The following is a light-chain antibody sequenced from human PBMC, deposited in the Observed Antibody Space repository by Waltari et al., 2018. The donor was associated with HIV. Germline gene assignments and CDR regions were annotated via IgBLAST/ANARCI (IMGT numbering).Light chain of an antibody. CDR2: WDN. J-gene: IGLJ3*02. CDR3: AAWDDSLSGRV. Sequence: QSVLTQPPSASGTPGQRVTIYCSGSNFNIGINYVYLYQQLPGTAPKLLIYWDNQRPSGVPGRFSGSKSGTSASLAISGLRSEDEADYYCAAWDDSLSGRVFGGGTNLTVL. CDR1: NFNIGINY. V-gene: IGLV1-47*01.